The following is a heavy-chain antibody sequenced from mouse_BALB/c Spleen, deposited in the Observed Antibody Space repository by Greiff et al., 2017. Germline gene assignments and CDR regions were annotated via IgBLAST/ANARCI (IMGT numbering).Heavy chain of an antibody. CDR3: ARSSTGTGAMDY. CDR1: GYAFSSSW. V-gene: IGHV1-82*01. Sequence: QVQLQQSGPELVKPGASVKISCKASGYAFSSSWMNWVKQRPGQGLEWIGRIYPGDGDTNYNGKFKGKATLTADKSSSTAYMQLSSLTSVDSAVYFCARSSTGTGAMDYWGQGTSVTVSS. D-gene: IGHD4-1*02. CDR2: IYPGDGDT. J-gene: IGHJ4*01.